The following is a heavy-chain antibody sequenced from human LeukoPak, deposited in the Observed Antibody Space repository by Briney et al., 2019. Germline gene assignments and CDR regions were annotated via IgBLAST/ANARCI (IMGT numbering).Heavy chain of an antibody. CDR2: IRYDGSNK. CDR3: AKVPSITIFGVVIIPNWFDP. CDR1: GFTFSSYG. J-gene: IGHJ5*02. V-gene: IGHV3-30*02. D-gene: IGHD3-3*01. Sequence: GGSLRLSCAASGFTFSSYGMHWVRQAPGKGLEWVAFIRYDGSNKYYADSVKGRFTISRDNSKNTLYLQMNSLRAEDTAVYYCAKVPSITIFGVVIIPNWFDPWGQGTLVTVSS.